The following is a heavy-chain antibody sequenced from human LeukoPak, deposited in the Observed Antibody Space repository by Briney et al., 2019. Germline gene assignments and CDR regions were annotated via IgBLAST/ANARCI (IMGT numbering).Heavy chain of an antibody. Sequence: PGGSLRLSCAASGFTFSSYSMNWVRKAPGKGLEWVSSISSSSSYIYYADSVKGRFTISRDNAKNSLYLQMNSLRAEDTAVYYCARGDSSSWYDFDYWGQGTLVTVSS. CDR2: ISSSSSYI. V-gene: IGHV3-21*01. CDR3: ARGDSSSWYDFDY. D-gene: IGHD6-13*01. CDR1: GFTFSSYS. J-gene: IGHJ4*02.